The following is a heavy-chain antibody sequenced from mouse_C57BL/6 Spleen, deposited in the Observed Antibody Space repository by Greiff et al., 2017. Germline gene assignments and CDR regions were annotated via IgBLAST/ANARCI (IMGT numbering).Heavy chain of an antibody. J-gene: IGHJ1*03. V-gene: IGHV1-52*01. CDR2: IDPSDSET. D-gene: IGHD2-1*01. Sequence: QVQLQQPGAELVRPGSSVKLSCKASGYTFTSYWMHWVKQRPIQGLEWIGNIDPSDSETPSNQKVKDKATLTVDKSSITAYMQLSSLTSEDSAVYYCARDAYGNPNWYFDVWGTGTTVTVSS. CDR3: ARDAYGNPNWYFDV. CDR1: GYTFTSYW.